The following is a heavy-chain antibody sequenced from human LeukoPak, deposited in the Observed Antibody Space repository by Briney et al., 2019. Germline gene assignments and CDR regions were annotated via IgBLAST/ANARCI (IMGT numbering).Heavy chain of an antibody. D-gene: IGHD4-23*01. V-gene: IGHV1-18*04. CDR2: INTYSGDT. CDR3: ARDRLGNSDAFDI. CDR1: GYTFTNHG. J-gene: IGHJ3*02. Sequence: ASVKVSCKASGYTFTNHGLTWVRQAPGQGLEWMGWINTYSGDTKYAQNFQGRVTTTTDTSTSIVYMELMSLRSDDTAVYYCARDRLGNSDAFDIWGQGTMVTVSS.